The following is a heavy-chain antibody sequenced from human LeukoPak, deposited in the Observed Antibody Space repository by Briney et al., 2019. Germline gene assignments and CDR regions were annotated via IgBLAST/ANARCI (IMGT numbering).Heavy chain of an antibody. Sequence: SETLSLTCTVSGGPISNYYWSWVRQPPGKGLEWIGYIYYSGSTNYNPSLKSRVTISVDTSKNQFSLRLSSVTAADTAVYYCARSPRGGTKTYFDYWGQGTLVTVSP. CDR3: ARSPRGGTKTYFDY. CDR2: IYYSGST. D-gene: IGHD1-14*01. V-gene: IGHV4-59*01. J-gene: IGHJ4*02. CDR1: GGPISNYY.